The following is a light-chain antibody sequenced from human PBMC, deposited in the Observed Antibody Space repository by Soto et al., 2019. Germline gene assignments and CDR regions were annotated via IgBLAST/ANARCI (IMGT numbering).Light chain of an antibody. CDR2: DND. CDR3: ATWDDSLRAVV. Sequence: QSVLTQPPSVSAAPGHTGTMSCSGRSSNIGTNYVSWYQQLPGTAPKLLIYDNDKRPSGIPDRFSGSKSGTSATLGIPGLQAGDEADYYCATWDDSLRAVVFGGGTKLTVL. CDR1: SSNIGTNY. J-gene: IGLJ3*02. V-gene: IGLV1-51*01.